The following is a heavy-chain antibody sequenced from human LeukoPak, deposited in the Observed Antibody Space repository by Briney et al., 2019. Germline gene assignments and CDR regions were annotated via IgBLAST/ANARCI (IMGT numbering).Heavy chain of an antibody. D-gene: IGHD3-10*01. CDR2: MNPNNGNT. CDR1: GYTFTSVD. J-gene: IGHJ3*02. CDR3: VTGTSDAFDI. Sequence: GASVKVSCKASGYTFTSVDINWVRQATGQGLEWMGYMNPNNGNTGYAQKLQGRVTMTRDTSISTAYMELSSLRSEDTAVYYCVTGTSDAFDIWGQGTMVTVSS. V-gene: IGHV1-8*01.